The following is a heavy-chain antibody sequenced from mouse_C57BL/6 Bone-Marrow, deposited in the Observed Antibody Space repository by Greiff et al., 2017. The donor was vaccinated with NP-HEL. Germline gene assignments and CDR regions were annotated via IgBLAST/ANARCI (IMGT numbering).Heavy chain of an antibody. CDR1: GYTFTDYN. Sequence: EVQLQQSGPELVKPGASVKMSCKASGYTFTDYNMHWVKQSHGKSLEWIGYINPNNGGTSYNQKFKGKATLTVNKSSSTAYMELRSLTSEDSAVYYCARSGTTVVAYYYAMDYWGQGTSVTVSS. CDR2: INPNNGGT. J-gene: IGHJ4*01. D-gene: IGHD1-1*01. CDR3: ARSGTTVVAYYYAMDY. V-gene: IGHV1-22*01.